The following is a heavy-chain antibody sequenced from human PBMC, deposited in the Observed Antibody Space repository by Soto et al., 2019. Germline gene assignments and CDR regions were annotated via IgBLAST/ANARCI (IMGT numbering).Heavy chain of an antibody. CDR3: VLWLRGIINY. D-gene: IGHD5-12*01. Sequence: EVQLVESGGGLVQPGGSLRLSCAISGITFSDHDIDWVRQAPGKGLEWLGRSRSRADNYATDYAASVKGRFTFSRYDSKSLLSLQMRSLKTGVTAMYYCVLWLRGIINYWGQGTLVTLSS. J-gene: IGHJ4*02. V-gene: IGHV3-72*01. CDR2: SRSRADNYAT. CDR1: GITFSDHD.